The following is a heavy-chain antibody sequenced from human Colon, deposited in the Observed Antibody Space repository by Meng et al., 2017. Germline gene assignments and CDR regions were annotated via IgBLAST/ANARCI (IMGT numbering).Heavy chain of an antibody. CDR2: ISYDGSNK. J-gene: IGHJ4*02. CDR3: ARVHSSSWYYFDY. Sequence: GESLKISCAASGFTFSSYAMHWVRQAPGKGLEWVAVISYDGSNKYYADSVKGRFTISRDNSKNTLYLQMNSLRAEDTAVYYCARVHSSSWYYFDYWGQGTLVIVSS. V-gene: IGHV3-30*04. D-gene: IGHD6-13*01. CDR1: GFTFSSYA.